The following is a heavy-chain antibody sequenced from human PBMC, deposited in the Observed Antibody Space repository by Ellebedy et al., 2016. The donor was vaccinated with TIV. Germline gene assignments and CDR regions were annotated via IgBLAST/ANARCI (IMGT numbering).Heavy chain of an antibody. V-gene: IGHV3-30*03. CDR2: ISYDGNNK. J-gene: IGHJ6*03. D-gene: IGHD3-16*01. Sequence: GESLKISCAASGFSFSDYGMHWVRQAPGKGLEWVAVISYDGNNKYYGDAVKGRFSISRDNSRNTLYLQLNSLRGEDTAVYYCARDKWGKFLVTRHDFYYLGVWGKGTTVTVSS. CDR3: ARDKWGKFLVTRHDFYYLGV. CDR1: GFSFSDYG.